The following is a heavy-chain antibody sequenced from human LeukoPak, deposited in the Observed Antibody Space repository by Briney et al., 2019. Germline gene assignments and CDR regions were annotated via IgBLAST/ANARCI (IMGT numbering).Heavy chain of an antibody. CDR1: GYTFTGYY. D-gene: IGHD3-10*01. CDR2: INPNSGGT. V-gene: IGHV1-2*02. J-gene: IGHJ3*02. CDR3: ASDTFTMVRGVSPDAFDI. Sequence: ASVKVSCKASGYTFTGYYMHWVRQAPGQGLEWMGWINPNSGGTNYAQKFQGRVTMTRDTSISTAYMELSRLRSDDTAVYYCASDTFTMVRGVSPDAFDIWGQGTMVTLSS.